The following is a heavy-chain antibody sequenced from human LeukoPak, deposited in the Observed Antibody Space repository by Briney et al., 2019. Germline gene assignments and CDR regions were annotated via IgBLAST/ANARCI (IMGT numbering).Heavy chain of an antibody. Sequence: GGSLRLSCVASGFSFSIYNMIWVRQAPGKGLEWVASINGRGGLIYYANSVKGRFTISRDNARNSLYLQLNSLRGEDTAVYYCARENNGDRHYDCWGQGALVTVS. CDR3: ARENNGDRHYDC. CDR1: GFSFSIYN. V-gene: IGHV3-48*03. J-gene: IGHJ4*02. D-gene: IGHD2-8*01. CDR2: INGRGGLI.